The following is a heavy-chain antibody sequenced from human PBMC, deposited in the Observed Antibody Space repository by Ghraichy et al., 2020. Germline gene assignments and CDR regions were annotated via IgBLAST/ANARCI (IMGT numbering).Heavy chain of an antibody. CDR2: ISSSSSYT. Sequence: GGSLRLSCAASGFTFSDYYMSWIRQAPGKGLEWVSYISSSSSYTNYADSVKGRFTISRDNAKNSLYLQMNSLRAEDTAVYYCARDAAYYDFWSGYYPSTRDWFDPWGQGTLVTVSS. V-gene: IGHV3-11*06. CDR1: GFTFSDYY. D-gene: IGHD3-3*01. CDR3: ARDAAYYDFWSGYYPSTRDWFDP. J-gene: IGHJ5*02.